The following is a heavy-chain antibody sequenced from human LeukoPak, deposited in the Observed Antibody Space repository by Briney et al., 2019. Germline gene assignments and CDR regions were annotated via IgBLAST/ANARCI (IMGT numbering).Heavy chain of an antibody. V-gene: IGHV3-74*01. D-gene: IGHD2-15*01. Sequence: GGSLRLSCAASGFTLSNYWMHWVRQAPGKGLVWVSRVKGDGSITAYADSVKGRFTISRDIAKSTVYLQMNSLRVDDTAVYYCGRTSGGPEYWGQGTLVTVSS. J-gene: IGHJ4*02. CDR1: GFTLSNYW. CDR2: VKGDGSIT. CDR3: GRTSGGPEY.